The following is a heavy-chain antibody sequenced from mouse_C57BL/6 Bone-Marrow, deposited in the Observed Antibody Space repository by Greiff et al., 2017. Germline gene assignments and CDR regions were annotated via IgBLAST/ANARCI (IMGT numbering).Heavy chain of an antibody. J-gene: IGHJ4*01. CDR2: IDPEDGDT. V-gene: IGHV14-2*01. CDR3: ARKGAMDY. Sequence: EVQGVESGAELVKPGASVKLSCTASGFNIKDYYMHWVKQRTEQGLEWIGRIDPEDGDTNYAPKFQGKATITADTSSNTAYLQLSSLTSEGTAVYYCARKGAMDYWGKGTSVTVSS. CDR1: GFNIKDYY.